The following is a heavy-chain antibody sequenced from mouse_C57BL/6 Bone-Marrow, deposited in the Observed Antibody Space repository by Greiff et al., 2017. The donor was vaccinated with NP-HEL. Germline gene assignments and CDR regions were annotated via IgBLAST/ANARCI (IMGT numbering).Heavy chain of an antibody. CDR1: GYAFSSSW. J-gene: IGHJ4*01. D-gene: IGHD2-1*01. Sequence: QVQLKESGPELVKPGASVKISCKASGYAFSSSWMNWVKQRPGKGLEWIGRIYPGDGDTNYNGKFKGKATLTADKSSSTAYMQLSSLTSEDSAVYFCASPLYFYAMDYWGQGTSVTVSS. V-gene: IGHV1-82*01. CDR3: ASPLYFYAMDY. CDR2: IYPGDGDT.